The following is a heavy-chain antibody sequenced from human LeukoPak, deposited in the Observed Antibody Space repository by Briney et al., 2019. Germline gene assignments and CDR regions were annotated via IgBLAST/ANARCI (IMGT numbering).Heavy chain of an antibody. D-gene: IGHD1-26*01. J-gene: IGHJ3*02. Sequence: ASVKVSCKASGGTFSSYAISWVRQAPGQGLEWMGRIIPIFGTANYAQKFQGRVTITTDESTSTAYMELSSLRSEDTAVYYCARETWGSYRGGAFDICGQGTMVAVSS. CDR2: IIPIFGTA. V-gene: IGHV1-69*05. CDR1: GGTFSSYA. CDR3: ARETWGSYRGGAFDI.